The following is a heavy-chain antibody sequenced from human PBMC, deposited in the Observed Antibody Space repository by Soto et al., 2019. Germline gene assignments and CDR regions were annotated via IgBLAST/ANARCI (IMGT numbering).Heavy chain of an antibody. CDR1: GFTFSSYA. J-gene: IGHJ4*02. V-gene: IGHV3-23*01. CDR2: ISGSGGST. CDR3: AKYLVEPGTRQFDY. Sequence: PGGSLRLSCAASGFTFSSYAMIWVRQAPGKGLEWVSAISGSGGSTYYADSVKGRFTISRDNSKNTLYLQMNSLRVEDTALYYCAKYLVEPGTRQFDYWGQGTLVTVSS. D-gene: IGHD2-2*01.